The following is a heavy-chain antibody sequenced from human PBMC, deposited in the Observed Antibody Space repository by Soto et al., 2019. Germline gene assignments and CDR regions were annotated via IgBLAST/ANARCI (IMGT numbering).Heavy chain of an antibody. CDR3: AQGDWLYDNYYGMEV. D-gene: IGHD3-9*01. CDR2: ISGSGART. CDR1: GFTFSLYA. Sequence: EETLLESGGGLVQPGGSLRLSCTASGFTFSLYAMSWARHTPGKGREWVASISGSGARTYYADSVKGRFTISKDTSQNSVFLQMNSLRAEDTAEYYCAQGDWLYDNYYGMEVWGQGTSVNVSS. V-gene: IGHV3-23*01. J-gene: IGHJ6*02.